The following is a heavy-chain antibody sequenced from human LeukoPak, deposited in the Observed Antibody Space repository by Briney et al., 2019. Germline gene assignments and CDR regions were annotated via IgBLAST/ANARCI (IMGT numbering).Heavy chain of an antibody. CDR3: ARETTVTTDFDY. CDR1: GYTFTSYG. Sequence: ASVKVSCKASGYTFTSYGISWVRQAPGQGLEWVGWISAYNGNTNYAQKLQGRVTMTTDTSTSTVYMELRSLRSDDTAVYYCARETTVTTDFDYWGQGTLVTVSS. D-gene: IGHD4-17*01. J-gene: IGHJ4*02. CDR2: ISAYNGNT. V-gene: IGHV1-18*01.